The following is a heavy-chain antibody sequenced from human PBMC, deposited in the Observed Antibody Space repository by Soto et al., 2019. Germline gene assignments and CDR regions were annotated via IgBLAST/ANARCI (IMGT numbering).Heavy chain of an antibody. CDR2: INAINGDT. D-gene: IGHD3-22*01. CDR3: ARSGGYFCPVDG. Sequence: QVHLVQSRAVVKTPGASVKASCMGSGYTFGRDGMHWVRQAPGQGLEWLAWINAINGDTKYSQRFHGRLTVSMDTSANTAYLQLSSLSFEDTAFYFCARSGGYFCPVDGWGQETLVTVSS. V-gene: IGHV1-3*01. J-gene: IGHJ4*02. CDR1: GYTFGRDG.